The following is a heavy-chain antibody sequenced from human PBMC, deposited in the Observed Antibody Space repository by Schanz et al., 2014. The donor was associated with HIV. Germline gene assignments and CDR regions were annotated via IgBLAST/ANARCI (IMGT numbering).Heavy chain of an antibody. CDR3: AKPEYDSRGNSQSHFDY. J-gene: IGHJ4*02. Sequence: EVQLLDSGGGLVQPGGSLRLSCVASGFTFNNYAMTWVRQVPGKGLEWVSSISESGGRSYYADSVNGRFTISRDNSKNTLYLEMTTLRTEDTAVYYCAKPEYDSRGNSQSHFDYWGQGTLVTVSS. CDR1: GFTFNNYA. D-gene: IGHD3-22*01. CDR2: ISESGGRS. V-gene: IGHV3-23*01.